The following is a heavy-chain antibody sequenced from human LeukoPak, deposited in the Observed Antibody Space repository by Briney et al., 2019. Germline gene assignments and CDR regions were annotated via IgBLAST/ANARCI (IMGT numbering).Heavy chain of an antibody. CDR1: GFTFSSYG. J-gene: IGHJ4*02. V-gene: IGHV3-30*02. D-gene: IGHD5-24*01. CDR2: IRYDGSNT. CDR3: SRDSARRDGYNFDY. Sequence: GGSLRLSCAASGFTFSSYGMHWVRQAPGKGLEWVAFIRYDGSNTYYADSVKGRFTISRDNSKNTLYLQMNTLRAEDTALYYCSRDSARRDGYNFDYWGQGTLVTVSS.